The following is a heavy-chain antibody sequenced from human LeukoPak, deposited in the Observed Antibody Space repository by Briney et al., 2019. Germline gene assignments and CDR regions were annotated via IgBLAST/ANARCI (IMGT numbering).Heavy chain of an antibody. V-gene: IGHV4-39*07. CDR1: GGSISSSSYY. Sequence: PSETLSLTCTVSGGSISSSSYYWGWIRQPPGKGLEWIGEINHSGSTNYNPSLKSRVTISVDTSKNQFSLKLSSVTAADTAVYYCARASKGLAAADLSDWFDPWGQGTLVTVSS. CDR2: INHSGST. CDR3: ARASKGLAAADLSDWFDP. D-gene: IGHD6-13*01. J-gene: IGHJ5*02.